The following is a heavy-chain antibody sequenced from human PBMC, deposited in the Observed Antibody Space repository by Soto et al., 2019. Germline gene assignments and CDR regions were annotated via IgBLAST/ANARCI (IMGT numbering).Heavy chain of an antibody. D-gene: IGHD3-16*01. CDR3: ARRHMTVAVSPWFDP. J-gene: IGHJ5*02. CDR2: IDSSGEK. CDR1: GLSITDSEMG. Sequence: QVTLKESGPVLVKPTETLTLRCTVSGLSITDSEMGVSWIRQPPGQPLEWLAHIDSSGEKSYRTFLKSRLAITKDTSKSQLVLTMTNRDPADTATYYCARRHMTVAVSPWFDPWGQGILVTFSS. V-gene: IGHV2-26*01.